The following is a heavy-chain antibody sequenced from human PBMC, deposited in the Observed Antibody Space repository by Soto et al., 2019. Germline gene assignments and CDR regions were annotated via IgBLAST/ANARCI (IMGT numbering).Heavy chain of an antibody. CDR2: LYSGGST. V-gene: IGHV3-66*01. D-gene: IGHD1-7*01. Sequence: EVQLVESGGGLVQPGGSLRLSCAASGFTVSSNYMSWVRQAPGKGLECVSVLYSGGSTYYADSVKGRFTISRDSSKNTLYLHMNSLRAEDTAVYYCAREPRSRIAGSTSSEEYWGQGTLVTVSS. J-gene: IGHJ4*02. CDR1: GFTVSSNY. CDR3: AREPRSRIAGSTSSEEY.